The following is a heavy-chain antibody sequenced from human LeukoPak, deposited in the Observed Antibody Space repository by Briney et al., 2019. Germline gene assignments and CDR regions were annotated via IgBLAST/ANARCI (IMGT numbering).Heavy chain of an antibody. Sequence: GASVKVSCKASGYTFTGYYMHWVRQAPGQGLEWMGWINPNSGGTNYAQKFQGRVTMTRDTSISTAYMELSRLRSDDTAVYYCAARSSSWYPGVDYWGQGTLVTVSS. CDR2: INPNSGGT. D-gene: IGHD6-13*01. CDR3: AARSSSWYPGVDY. V-gene: IGHV1-2*02. J-gene: IGHJ4*02. CDR1: GYTFTGYY.